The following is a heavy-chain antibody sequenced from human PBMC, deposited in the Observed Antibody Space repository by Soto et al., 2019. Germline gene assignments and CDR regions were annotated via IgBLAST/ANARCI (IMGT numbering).Heavy chain of an antibody. CDR2: IYHSGST. CDR1: GGSISSCGYS. J-gene: IGHJ4*02. D-gene: IGHD5-12*01. CDR3: AAGGGLPRYY. Sequence: SETLSLTCAVSGGSISSCGYSWSWIRQPPGKGLEWIGYIYHSGSTYYNPSLKSRVTISVDTSKNQFSLKLSSVTAADTAVYYCAAGGGLPRYYWGQGTLVTVSS. V-gene: IGHV4-30-2*01.